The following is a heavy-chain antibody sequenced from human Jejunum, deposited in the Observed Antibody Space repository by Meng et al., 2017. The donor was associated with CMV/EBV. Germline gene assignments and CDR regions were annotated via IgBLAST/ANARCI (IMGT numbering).Heavy chain of an antibody. CDR3: ATDPYDNGGYGAFDI. CDR1: GFTFSDFS. D-gene: IGHD3-22*01. CDR2: VYAAGSET. J-gene: IGHJ3*02. Sequence: GFTFSDFSMTWVRQAPGKGLEWVSVVYAAGSETSYADSVKGRFTISRDNSRNTVYLQMNSLRAEDTAVYYCATDPYDNGGYGAFDIWGQGTVVTVSS. V-gene: IGHV3-23*03.